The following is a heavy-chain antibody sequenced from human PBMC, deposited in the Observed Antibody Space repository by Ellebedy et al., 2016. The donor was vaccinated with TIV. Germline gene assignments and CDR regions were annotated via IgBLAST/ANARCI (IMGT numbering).Heavy chain of an antibody. J-gene: IGHJ4*02. D-gene: IGHD6-13*01. Sequence: GGSLRLXXAASGFTFSDYYMSWIRQAPGKGLEWVSTINSGGHTTYYADSAKGRFTISRDNSKNTLYLQMNSLRAEDTAVYYCAKRKDYSSNWFDLDYWGQGTLVTVSS. CDR3: AKRKDYSSNWFDLDY. V-gene: IGHV3-23*01. CDR2: INSGGHTT. CDR1: GFTFSDYY.